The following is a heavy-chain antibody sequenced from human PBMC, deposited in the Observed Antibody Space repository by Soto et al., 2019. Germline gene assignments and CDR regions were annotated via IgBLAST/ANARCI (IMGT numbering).Heavy chain of an antibody. CDR3: AKDGTTVTPFDY. J-gene: IGHJ4*02. V-gene: IGHV3-30*18. Sequence: QVQLVESGGGVVQPGRSLRLSCVASGFTFSSYGMHWVRQAPGKGLEWVAVISYDGSNKYYADSVKGRFTISRDNSKNTLYLQMNSLRAEDTAVYYCAKDGTTVTPFDYWGQGTLVTVSS. CDR2: ISYDGSNK. D-gene: IGHD4-17*01. CDR1: GFTFSSYG.